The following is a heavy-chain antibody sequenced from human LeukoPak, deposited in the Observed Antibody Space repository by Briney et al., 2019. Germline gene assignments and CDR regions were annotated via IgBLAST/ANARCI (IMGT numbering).Heavy chain of an antibody. CDR2: ISNSGST. CDR1: GGAITSHY. V-gene: IGHV4-59*11. J-gene: IGHJ6*03. D-gene: IGHD3-3*01. CDR3: GRDALGGYFSYYYMDV. Sequence: SETLSLTCSVSGGAITSHYWSWIRQSPVKGLEWIGDISNSGSTSYYPSLKSRGTISIDTSKNQFSLKLSSVTAADTAVYYCGRDALGGYFSYYYMDVWGKGTTVAVSS.